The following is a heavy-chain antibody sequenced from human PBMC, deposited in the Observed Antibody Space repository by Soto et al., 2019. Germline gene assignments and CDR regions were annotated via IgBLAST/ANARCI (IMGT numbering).Heavy chain of an antibody. Sequence: QVQLGQSGAEMKEPGASVRVSCKASGYTFIRYYMHWVRQAPGQGLEWMGIINPSGGSPNYARKFQGRVTMTRDTSTSTVYMDLSSLTSEDTAVYYCAREENCSDGICYSEYFQRWGQGTLVTVSS. CDR2: INPSGGSP. CDR3: AREENCSDGICYSEYFQR. D-gene: IGHD2-15*01. V-gene: IGHV1-46*01. J-gene: IGHJ1*01. CDR1: GYTFIRYY.